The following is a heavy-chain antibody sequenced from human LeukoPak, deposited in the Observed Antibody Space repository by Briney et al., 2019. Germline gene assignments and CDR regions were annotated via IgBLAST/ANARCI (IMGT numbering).Heavy chain of an antibody. V-gene: IGHV1-2*06. Sequence: ASVKVSCKASGYTFTGYYMHWVRQAPGQGLEWMGRINPNSGVTHYAQKFQGRVTMTRDTSISTAYMELSRLRSDDTAVYYCASLSDPDAFDIWGQGTMVTVSS. D-gene: IGHD2/OR15-2a*01. CDR2: INPNSGVT. J-gene: IGHJ3*02. CDR3: ASLSDPDAFDI. CDR1: GYTFTGYY.